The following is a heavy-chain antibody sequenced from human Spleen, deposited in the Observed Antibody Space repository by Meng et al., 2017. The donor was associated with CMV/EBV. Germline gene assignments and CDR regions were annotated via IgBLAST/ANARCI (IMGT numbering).Heavy chain of an antibody. Sequence: GESLKISCAASGFTFSSYWMSWVRQAPGKGLEWVSLISWDGGSTYYADSVEGRFTISRDNSKNSLYLQMNSLRTEDTALYYCAKDVVGIAAAGSLFHMDVWGQGTTVTVSS. CDR3: AKDVVGIAAAGSLFHMDV. D-gene: IGHD6-13*01. V-gene: IGHV3-43*01. CDR2: ISWDGGST. J-gene: IGHJ6*02. CDR1: GFTFSSYW.